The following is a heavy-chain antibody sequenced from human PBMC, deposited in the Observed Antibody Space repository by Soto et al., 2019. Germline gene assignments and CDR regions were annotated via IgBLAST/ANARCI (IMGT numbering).Heavy chain of an antibody. J-gene: IGHJ2*01. CDR3: AQTLGSAVAGPGRFDL. D-gene: IGHD6-19*01. Sequence: QVQLVQSGAEVKKPGSSVKVSCKASGGTFSRYAISWVRQAPGQGLEWMGGITPMFGTANYAQKFQGRVTITADEXTTXVHMELRRLRSEDTAVYYCAQTLGSAVAGPGRFDLWGRGTLVIVSS. V-gene: IGHV1-69*12. CDR2: ITPMFGTA. CDR1: GGTFSRYA.